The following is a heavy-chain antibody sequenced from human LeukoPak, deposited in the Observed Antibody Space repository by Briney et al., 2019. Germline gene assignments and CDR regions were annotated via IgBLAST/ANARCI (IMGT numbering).Heavy chain of an antibody. CDR2: IYYSWST. J-gene: IGHJ4*02. V-gene: IGHV4-59*08. CDR1: GGSISSYY. Sequence: SETPSLTCTLSGGSISSYYWRGLRQPPRRGLEWVGHIYYSWSTKHNPPLKSRVTIAVKTSKKQFSLNQTSLTAPDTAVYYCGRHFYGSGSYLDYWGQGTLVTVSS. D-gene: IGHD3-10*01. CDR3: GRHFYGSGSYLDY.